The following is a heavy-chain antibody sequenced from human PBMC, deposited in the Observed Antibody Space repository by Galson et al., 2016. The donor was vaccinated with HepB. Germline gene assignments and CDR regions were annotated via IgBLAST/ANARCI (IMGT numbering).Heavy chain of an antibody. CDR3: ARNHGMVTKYYFDY. V-gene: IGHV3-33*01. Sequence: SLRLSCAASGFIFSSYGMHWVRQAPGKGLEWVAVIWYDGSNKYYADSVKGRLTISRDNSKNTLYLQMNNLRVGDTAVYYCARNHGMVTKYYFDYWGQGALVTVSS. J-gene: IGHJ4*02. D-gene: IGHD3-3*01. CDR1: GFIFSSYG. CDR2: IWYDGSNK.